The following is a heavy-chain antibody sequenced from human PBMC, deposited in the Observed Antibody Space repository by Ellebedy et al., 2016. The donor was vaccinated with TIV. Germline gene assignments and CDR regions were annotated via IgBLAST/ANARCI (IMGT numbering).Heavy chain of an antibody. CDR2: ISAYNGNT. CDR3: ARDDYYHRSGYYYFY. D-gene: IGHD3-22*01. CDR1: GYTFTNYG. J-gene: IGHJ4*02. Sequence: AASVKVSCKASGYTFTNYGISWVRQAPGQGLEWMGWISAYNGNTDYAQKLQGRVTITTDTSKSTDYMELRSRRSDDTAVYYCARDDYYHRSGYYYFYWGQGTLVTVSS. V-gene: IGHV1-18*04.